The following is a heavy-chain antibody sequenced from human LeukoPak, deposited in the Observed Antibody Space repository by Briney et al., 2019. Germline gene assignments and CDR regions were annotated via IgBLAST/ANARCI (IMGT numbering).Heavy chain of an antibody. V-gene: IGHV3-74*01. Sequence: GGSLRLSCTASGFTFSTYWMLWVRQAPGKGLAWLSCINGDGGSRNYADSVKRRFTISRDNAKNTLYLQMSSLRVEDTAVYYCASASSHRTAAGGDYWGQGTLVTVST. CDR3: ASASSHRTAAGGDY. D-gene: IGHD6-13*01. J-gene: IGHJ4*02. CDR1: GFTFSTYW. CDR2: INGDGGSR.